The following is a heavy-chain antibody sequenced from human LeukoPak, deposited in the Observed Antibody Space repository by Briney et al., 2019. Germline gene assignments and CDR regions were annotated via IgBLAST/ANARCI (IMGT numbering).Heavy chain of an antibody. Sequence: ASVKVSCKASGYTLTGYYMHWVRQAPGQGLEWMGGFDPEDGETIYAQKFQGRVTMTEDTSTDTAYMELSSLRSEDTAVYYCATAGDIVVVVADRGQFDPWGQGTLVTVSS. V-gene: IGHV1-24*01. CDR1: GYTLTGYY. CDR2: FDPEDGET. D-gene: IGHD2-15*01. CDR3: ATAGDIVVVVADRGQFDP. J-gene: IGHJ5*02.